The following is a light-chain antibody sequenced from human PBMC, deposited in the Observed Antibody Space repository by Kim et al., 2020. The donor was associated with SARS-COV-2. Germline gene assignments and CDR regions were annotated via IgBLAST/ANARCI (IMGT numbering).Light chain of an antibody. Sequence: SSGGGVVTITCQGHQDISNYLNWYQQKPGNAPQLLIYDASYLETGVPSRFSGSGSGTDFLFTISSLQPEDIATYYCQHYDNLPLTFGGGTKVDIK. CDR3: QHYDNLPLT. CDR1: QDISNY. J-gene: IGKJ4*01. CDR2: DAS. V-gene: IGKV1-33*01.